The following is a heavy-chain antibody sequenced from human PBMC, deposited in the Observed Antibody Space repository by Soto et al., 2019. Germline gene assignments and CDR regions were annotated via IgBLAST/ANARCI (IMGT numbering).Heavy chain of an antibody. V-gene: IGHV1-8*01. D-gene: IGHD3-3*01. CDR2: MNPNSGNT. CDR1: GYTFTSYD. J-gene: IGHJ6*03. CDR3: ARVGPISKYFGVVPSLYYYYMDV. Sequence: ASMKVSCKASGYTFTSYDINWVRQATGQGLEWMGWMNPNSGNTGYAQKFQGRVTMTRNTSISTAYMELSSLRSEDTAVYYCARVGPISKYFGVVPSLYYYYMDVWGKGTTVTVSS.